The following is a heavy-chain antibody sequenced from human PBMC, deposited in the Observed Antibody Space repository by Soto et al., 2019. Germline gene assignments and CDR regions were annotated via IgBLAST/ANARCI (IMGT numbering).Heavy chain of an antibody. CDR2: ISPSNTTI. CDR3: AIVGRGFCSSARCYTDGFDL. D-gene: IGHD2-2*01. V-gene: IGHV3-48*02. CDR1: GFTFSLYP. J-gene: IGHJ3*01. Sequence: QLVESGGGLVQPGGSLRLSCAASGFTFSLYPMNWVRQAPGKGLEWLSYISPSNTTIYYADSVKGGFTISRDNAKDSLDLQMNGLRDDDTAVYYCAIVGRGFCSSARCYTDGFDLWGQGTVVTVST.